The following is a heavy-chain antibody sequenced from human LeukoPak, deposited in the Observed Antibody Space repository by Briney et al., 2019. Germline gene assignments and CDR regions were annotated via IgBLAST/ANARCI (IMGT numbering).Heavy chain of an antibody. Sequence: SETLSLTCAVYGGSFSGYYWSWIRQPPGKGLEWIGEINHSGSTNYNPSLKSRVTISVDTSKNQFSLKLSSVTAADTAVYYCAVSLWWSEIDYWGQGTLVTVSS. D-gene: IGHD4/OR15-4a*01. CDR1: GGSFSGYY. CDR2: INHSGST. J-gene: IGHJ4*02. CDR3: AVSLWWSEIDY. V-gene: IGHV4-34*01.